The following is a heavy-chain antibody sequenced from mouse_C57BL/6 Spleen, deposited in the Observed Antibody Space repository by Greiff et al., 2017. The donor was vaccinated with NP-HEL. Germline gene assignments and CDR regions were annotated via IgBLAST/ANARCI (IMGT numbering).Heavy chain of an antibody. V-gene: IGHV1-52*01. CDR1: GYTFTSYW. J-gene: IGHJ2*01. CDR3: ARSVYDGYYPYFDY. D-gene: IGHD2-3*01. CDR2: IDPSDSET. Sequence: QVQLQQPGAELVRPGSSVKLSCKASGYTFTSYWMHWVKQRPIQGLEWIGNIDPSDSETHYNQKFKDKATLTVDKSSSTAYMQLSSLTSEDSAVYYCARSVYDGYYPYFDYWGQGTTLTVSS.